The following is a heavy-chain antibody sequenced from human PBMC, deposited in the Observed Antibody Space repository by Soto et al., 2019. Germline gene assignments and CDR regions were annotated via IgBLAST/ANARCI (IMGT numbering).Heavy chain of an antibody. CDR3: ARDRPNYYDSSGYYQFDY. CDR1: GGTFSSYA. Sequence: SVKVSCKASGGTFSSYAISWVRQAPGQGLEWMGGIIPIFGTANHAQKFQGRVTITADESTSTAYMELSSLRSEDTAVYYCARDRPNYYDSSGYYQFDYWGQGTLVTVSS. CDR2: IIPIFGTA. V-gene: IGHV1-69*13. D-gene: IGHD3-22*01. J-gene: IGHJ4*02.